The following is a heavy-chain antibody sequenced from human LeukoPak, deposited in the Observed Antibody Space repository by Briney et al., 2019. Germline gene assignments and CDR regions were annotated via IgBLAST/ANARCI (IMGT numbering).Heavy chain of an antibody. Sequence: GGSLRLSCAASGFTFSSYAVSWVRQAPGKGLEWVSAISGSGGSTYYADSVKGRFTISRDNSKNTLYLQMNSLRAEDTAVYYCAKDLEGTVTTSFDYWGQGTLVTVSS. J-gene: IGHJ4*02. CDR2: ISGSGGST. V-gene: IGHV3-23*01. D-gene: IGHD4-17*01. CDR3: AKDLEGTVTTSFDY. CDR1: GFTFSSYA.